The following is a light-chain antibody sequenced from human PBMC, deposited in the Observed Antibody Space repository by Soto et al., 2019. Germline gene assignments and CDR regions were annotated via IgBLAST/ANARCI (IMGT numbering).Light chain of an antibody. V-gene: IGKV3-20*01. Sequence: EIVLTQSPGTQSLSPGERATLSCRASQTVSSTYIAWYQQSPGQPPRLLIYGASSRATGIPDRFSGSGSGTDFTLTISRLEPVDFAVYFCQQYGRSPPFTFGQGTKVEIK. CDR1: QTVSSTY. CDR3: QQYGRSPPFT. J-gene: IGKJ2*01. CDR2: GAS.